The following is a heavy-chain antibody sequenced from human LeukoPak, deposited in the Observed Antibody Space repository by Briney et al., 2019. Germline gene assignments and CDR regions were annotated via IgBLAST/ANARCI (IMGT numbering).Heavy chain of an antibody. CDR1: GFTFDDYA. J-gene: IGHJ5*02. Sequence: GGSLRLSCAASGFTFDDYAMHWVRQAPGKGLEWVSLISWDGGSTYYADSVTGRFTISRDNAKNSLYLQMNSLRAEDTAIYYCATTRGLWWFDPWGQGTLVTVSS. CDR3: ATTRGLWWFDP. V-gene: IGHV3-43D*03. D-gene: IGHD3/OR15-3a*01. CDR2: ISWDGGST.